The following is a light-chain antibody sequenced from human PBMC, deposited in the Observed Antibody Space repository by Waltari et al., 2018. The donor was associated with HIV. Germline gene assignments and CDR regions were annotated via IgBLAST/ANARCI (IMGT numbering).Light chain of an antibody. CDR2: EFT. J-gene: IGLJ2*01. CDR1: SLDIGASKY. V-gene: IGLV2-14*01. Sequence: QSALTQPASVSASPGQSITISCTGSSLDIGASKYISWYQHHPGKAPRLIIYEFTKRPSSVSNRFSGSKSANTASLTIFGLQTEDEADYYCSSFVTSTLELTFGGGTKLTVL. CDR3: SSFVTSTLELT.